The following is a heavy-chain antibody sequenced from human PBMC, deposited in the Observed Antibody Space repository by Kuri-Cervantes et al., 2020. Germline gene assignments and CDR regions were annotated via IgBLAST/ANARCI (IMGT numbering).Heavy chain of an antibody. Sequence: SGPTLVKPTQTLTLTCTVSGFSLSNARMGVSWIRQPPGKALEWLAHIFSNDEKSYSTSLKSRLTISKDTSKSQVVLTMTNMDPVDTATYYCARIPNFYGDYVRDPPLYYYYMDVWGKGTTVTVSS. CDR3: ARIPNFYGDYVRDPPLYYYYMDV. V-gene: IGHV2-26*01. D-gene: IGHD4-17*01. J-gene: IGHJ6*03. CDR1: GFSLSNARMG. CDR2: IFSNDEK.